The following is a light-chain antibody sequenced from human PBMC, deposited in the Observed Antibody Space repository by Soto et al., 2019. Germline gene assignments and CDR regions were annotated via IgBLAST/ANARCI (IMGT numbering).Light chain of an antibody. J-gene: IGLJ1*01. Sequence: QSALTQPASVSGSPGQSITISCTGTSSDVGNYKYVSWYQQHPGKAPQLMIDEVSNRPSGVSNRFSGSKSGNTASLTISGLQAEDETADYCFSYTSSGTYVFGPGTKVTVL. CDR3: FSYTSSGTYV. V-gene: IGLV2-14*01. CDR2: EVS. CDR1: SSDVGNYKY.